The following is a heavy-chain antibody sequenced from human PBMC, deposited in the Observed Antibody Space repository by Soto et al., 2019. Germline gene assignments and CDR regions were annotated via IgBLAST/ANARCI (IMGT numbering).Heavy chain of an antibody. CDR3: TADGPGIVVVPSVHYYGMDV. V-gene: IGHV3-15*01. J-gene: IGHJ6*02. CDR2: IKSKTDGGTT. CDR1: GFTFSNAW. D-gene: IGHD2-2*01. Sequence: EVQLVESGGGLVKPGWSLRLSCAASGFTFSNAWMSWVRQAPGKGLEWVGRIKSKTDGGTTDYAAPGKGRFTISRADSKTTLYMHMNRLKTEDTAVYYCTADGPGIVVVPSVHYYGMDVWGQGTPVTVSS.